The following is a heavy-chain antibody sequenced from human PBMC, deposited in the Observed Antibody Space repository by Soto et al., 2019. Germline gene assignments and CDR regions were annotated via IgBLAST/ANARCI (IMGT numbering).Heavy chain of an antibody. CDR3: AKGSSAGTSGFYNC. Sequence: GGSLRLSCAASGFTFSSYAMSWVRQSPGKGLEWVSAISGSGGSTYYADSVKGRFTISRDNSRNTVYLQMNSLRAEDTALYHCAKGSSAGTSGFYNCWGQGTLVTVSS. D-gene: IGHD3-3*01. CDR2: ISGSGGST. J-gene: IGHJ4*02. V-gene: IGHV3-23*01. CDR1: GFTFSSYA.